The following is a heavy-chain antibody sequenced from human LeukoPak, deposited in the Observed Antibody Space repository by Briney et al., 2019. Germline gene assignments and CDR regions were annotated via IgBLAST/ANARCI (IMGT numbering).Heavy chain of an antibody. CDR3: ARDQIVAAAGTRYYYYGMDV. Sequence: ASVTVSCTASGYTFTSYYMHWVRQAPGQGLEWMGIINPSGGSTSYAQKFQGRVTMTRDTSTSTVYMELSSLRSEDTAVYYCARDQIVAAAGTRYYYYGMDVWGQGTTVTVSS. CDR2: INPSGGST. D-gene: IGHD6-13*01. J-gene: IGHJ6*02. CDR1: GYTFTSYY. V-gene: IGHV1-46*01.